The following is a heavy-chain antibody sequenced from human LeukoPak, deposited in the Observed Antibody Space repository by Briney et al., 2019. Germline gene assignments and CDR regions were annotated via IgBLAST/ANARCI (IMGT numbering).Heavy chain of an antibody. J-gene: IGHJ4*02. D-gene: IGHD4-23*01. CDR1: GGSIASSYW. CDR2: IYHSGST. V-gene: IGHV4-4*02. Sequence: SGTLSLTCAVSGGSIASSYWWTWVRQPPGKGLEWIGEIYHSGSTNYNPSLRSRVTISVDKSDNQFSLKLNSMTAADTAVYYCARNTGNSDVDYWGQGTLVTVSS. CDR3: ARNTGNSDVDY.